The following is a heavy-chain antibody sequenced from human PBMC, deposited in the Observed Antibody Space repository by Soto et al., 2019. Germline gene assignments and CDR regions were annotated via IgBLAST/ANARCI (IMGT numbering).Heavy chain of an antibody. J-gene: IGHJ4*02. CDR2: ISSSGDNI. Sequence: QVQLVESGGGLVKPGGSLRLSCAASGFTFSDYYMSWIRQAPGKGLEWVSYISSSGDNIYYPDSVKGRFTVSRDNAKSSLYLQVNSLRAEDTAVYYCARDGGRYSGYGGLFDHWGQGTLVTVSS. V-gene: IGHV3-11*01. CDR1: GFTFSDYY. CDR3: ARDGGRYSGYGGLFDH. D-gene: IGHD5-12*01.